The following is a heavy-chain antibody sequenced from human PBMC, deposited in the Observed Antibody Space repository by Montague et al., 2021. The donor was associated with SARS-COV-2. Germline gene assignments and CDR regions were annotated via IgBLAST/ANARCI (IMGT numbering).Heavy chain of an antibody. V-gene: IGHV4-34*01. CDR1: GGSFGDDH. CDR3: ARGHLSVSMIVVVFTSASYYFGY. CDR2: IKQSGST. J-gene: IGHJ4*02. Sequence: SETLSLTCSVYGGSFGDDHWSWIRQPPGKGLEWIGDIKQSGSTNYNPSLKSRVTISVDTSRNQFSLKLTSVTAAGTAVYFCARGHLSVSMIVVVFTSASYYFGYWGQGALVTVSS. D-gene: IGHD3-22*01.